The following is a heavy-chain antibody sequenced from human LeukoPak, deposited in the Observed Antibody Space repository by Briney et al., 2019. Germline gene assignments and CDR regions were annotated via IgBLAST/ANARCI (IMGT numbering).Heavy chain of an antibody. CDR3: ARTRRDEKGWFDP. V-gene: IGHV3-20*04. CDR2: INWNGGST. Sequence: GGTLRLSCAASGFTFSSYGMSWVRQAPGKGLEWVSGINWNGGSTGYADSVKGRFTISRDNAKNSLYLQMNSLRAEDTALYYCARTRRDEKGWFDPWGQGTLVTVSS. CDR1: GFTFSSYG. J-gene: IGHJ5*02.